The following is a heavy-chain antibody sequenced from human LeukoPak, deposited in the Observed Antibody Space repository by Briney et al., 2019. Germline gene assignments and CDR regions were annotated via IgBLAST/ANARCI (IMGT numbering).Heavy chain of an antibody. CDR1: GFIFNNYW. D-gene: IGHD6-19*01. Sequence: GGSLRLSSAPSGFIFNNYWMHWVRQTPGEGPLWLSRINGDGSSTSYANSVQGRFIISRDNAKNTLYLQMNSLRAEDTAVYYCTRQWHTPSDYWGQGTLVTVSS. CDR3: TRQWHTPSDY. J-gene: IGHJ4*02. V-gene: IGHV3-74*01. CDR2: INGDGSST.